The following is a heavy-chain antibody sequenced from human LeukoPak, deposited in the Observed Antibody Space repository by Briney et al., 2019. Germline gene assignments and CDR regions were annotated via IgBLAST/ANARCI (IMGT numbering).Heavy chain of an antibody. CDR1: GTTFITAQ. CDR3: AREYGTGGLDY. CDR2: INPSSGST. Sequence: ASVKLSCKASGTTFITAQMHWGGQAPGQRVEWMGIINPSSGSTSYEQKSQGRVTMTRDTYTGTIYMELSSLRSEDTALYYCAREYGTGGLDYWGQGTLVTVSS. V-gene: IGHV1-46*01. D-gene: IGHD2-8*02. J-gene: IGHJ4*02.